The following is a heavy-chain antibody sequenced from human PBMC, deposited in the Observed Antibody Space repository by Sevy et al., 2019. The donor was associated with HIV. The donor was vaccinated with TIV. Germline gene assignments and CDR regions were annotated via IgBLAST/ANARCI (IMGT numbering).Heavy chain of an antibody. J-gene: IGHJ6*02. CDR1: GGSFSGYY. Sequence: SETLSLTCAVYGGSFSGYYWSWIRQPPGKGLEWIGEINHSGSTNYNPSLKSRVTISVDRSKNQFSLKLSSVTAADTALFYCARALGIAAAGTRGDGMDVWGQGTTVTVSS. CDR3: ARALGIAAAGTRGDGMDV. V-gene: IGHV4-34*01. D-gene: IGHD6-13*01. CDR2: INHSGST.